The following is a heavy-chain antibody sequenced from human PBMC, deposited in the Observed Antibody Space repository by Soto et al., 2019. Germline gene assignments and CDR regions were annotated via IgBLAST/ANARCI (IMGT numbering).Heavy chain of an antibody. CDR1: GGSVSSGSYY. CDR2: IYYSGST. Sequence: QVQLQESGPGLVKPSETLSLTCTVSGGSVSSGSYYWSWIRQPPGKGLEWIGYIYYSGSTNYNPSLKSRVTISVDTSTNKFSLRLSSVTAADTAVHYCAGIPRYSSSCRYYYYSGMDVRGQGSTVT. V-gene: IGHV4-61*01. CDR3: AGIPRYSSSCRYYYYSGMDV. J-gene: IGHJ6*02. D-gene: IGHD6-13*01.